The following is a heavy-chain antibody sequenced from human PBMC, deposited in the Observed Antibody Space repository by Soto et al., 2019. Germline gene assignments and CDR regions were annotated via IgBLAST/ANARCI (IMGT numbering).Heavy chain of an antibody. V-gene: IGHV4-39*01. J-gene: IGHJ4*02. CDR2: IYYSGST. CDR3: ARMRIAARWVRFY. Sequence: QLQLQESGPGLVKASDTLSLTCTVSGGSISSSSYYWGWIRQPPGKGLEWIGSIYYSGSTYYNPSLMSRVNISVDTSKNQFSLKLSSVTAADTAVYYCARMRIAARWVRFYWGQGTLVTVSS. CDR1: GGSISSSSYY. D-gene: IGHD6-6*01.